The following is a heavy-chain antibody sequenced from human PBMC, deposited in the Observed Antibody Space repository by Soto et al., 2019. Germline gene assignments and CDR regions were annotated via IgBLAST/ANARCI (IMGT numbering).Heavy chain of an antibody. D-gene: IGHD3-3*01. V-gene: IGHV3-30*09. CDR3: XXXXXXXSNGYYPGES. CDR2: ISFDGKTE. CDR1: GFTFSDYP. J-gene: IGHJ5*02. Sequence: QVQLVESGGGVVQPGRSLRLSCAASGFTFSDYPMYWVRQAPGKGLDWVALISFDGKTEYYAGSVKGRFAISRDNSKNTXXXXXXXXXXXXXXXXXXXXXXXXXSNGYYPGESWGQGTLVTVST.